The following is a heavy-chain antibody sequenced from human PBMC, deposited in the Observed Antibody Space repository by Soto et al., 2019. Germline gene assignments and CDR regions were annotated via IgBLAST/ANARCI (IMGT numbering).Heavy chain of an antibody. J-gene: IGHJ6*02. CDR2: IIPIFGTA. Sequence: QAPGQGLDWMGGIIPIFGTANYAQKFQGRVTITADESTSTAYMELSSLRSEDTAVYYCARAKGIAARLYYYYYGMDVWGQGTTVTVSS. V-gene: IGHV1-69*01. CDR3: ARAKGIAARLYYYYYGMDV. D-gene: IGHD6-6*01.